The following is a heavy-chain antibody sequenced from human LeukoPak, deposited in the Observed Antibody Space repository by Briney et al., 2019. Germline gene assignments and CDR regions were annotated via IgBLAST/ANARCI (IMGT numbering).Heavy chain of an antibody. Sequence: GGSLRLSCAASAFTFSTYAMTWVRRAPGKGLEWVSAISGSGSHTYYADSVKGRFTISRDNSKNTLYLQMSSLKAEDTAVCYCAKAGRGGAITLVRGVKGDYYYMDVWGKGTTVTISS. CDR2: ISGSGSHT. CDR3: AKAGRGGAITLVRGVKGDYYYMDV. J-gene: IGHJ6*03. CDR1: AFTFSTYA. V-gene: IGHV3-23*01. D-gene: IGHD3-10*01.